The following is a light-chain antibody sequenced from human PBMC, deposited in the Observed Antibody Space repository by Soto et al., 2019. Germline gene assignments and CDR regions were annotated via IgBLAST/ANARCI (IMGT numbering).Light chain of an antibody. CDR2: GNN. V-gene: IGLV1-40*01. Sequence: QSVLTQPPSVSGAPGQRVTISCTGSSSNIGAGYDVHWYRQLPGTAPKLLIYGNNNRPSGVPDRFSGSKSGTSASLAITGLQAEDEADYYCQSYDSSLSGRVVFGGGTKLTVL. J-gene: IGLJ2*01. CDR3: QSYDSSLSGRVV. CDR1: SSNIGAGYD.